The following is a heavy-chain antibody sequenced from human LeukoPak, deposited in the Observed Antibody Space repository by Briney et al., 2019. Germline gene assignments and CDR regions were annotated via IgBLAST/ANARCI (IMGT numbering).Heavy chain of an antibody. V-gene: IGHV4-61*01. CDR1: GGSVSSGSYY. Sequence: PSETLSLTCTVSGGSVSSGSYYWSWIRQPTGKGLEWIGYIYYSGSTNYNPSLKSRVTISVDTSKNQFSLKLSSVTAADTAVYYCARDLNWNAGQFDPWGQGTLVTVSS. D-gene: IGHD1-1*01. CDR3: ARDLNWNAGQFDP. J-gene: IGHJ5*02. CDR2: IYYSGST.